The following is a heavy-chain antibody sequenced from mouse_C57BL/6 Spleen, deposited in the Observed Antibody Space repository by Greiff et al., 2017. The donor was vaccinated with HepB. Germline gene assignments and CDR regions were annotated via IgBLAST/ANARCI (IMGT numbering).Heavy chain of an antibody. CDR3: ARNEGGLRLYYAMDD. D-gene: IGHD2-4*01. J-gene: IGHJ4*01. Sequence: QVQLQQSGAELVKPGASVKLSCKASGYTFTEYTIHWVKQRSGQGLEWIGWFYPGSGSIKYKEKFKDKAPLTADKSSSTVYMELSSLTSEDSAVYICARNEGGLRLYYAMDDWGQGTSVTVSS. CDR1: GYTFTEYT. CDR2: FYPGSGSI. V-gene: IGHV1-62-2*01.